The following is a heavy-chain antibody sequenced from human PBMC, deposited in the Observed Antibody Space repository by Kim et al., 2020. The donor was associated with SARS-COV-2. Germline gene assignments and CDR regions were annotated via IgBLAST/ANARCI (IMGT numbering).Heavy chain of an antibody. Sequence: SETLSLTCTVSGGSLSSSGYYWGWIRQPPGKGLEWIGSIYYSGSTYYNPSLKSRVTISLDTSKNQFSLKLTSVTAADTAVYYCARQPLAGFYARVDVWGKGTTVTVSS. CDR2: IYYSGST. V-gene: IGHV4-39*01. J-gene: IGHJ6*04. CDR1: GGSLSSSGYY. CDR3: ARQPLAGFYARVDV. D-gene: IGHD4-17*01.